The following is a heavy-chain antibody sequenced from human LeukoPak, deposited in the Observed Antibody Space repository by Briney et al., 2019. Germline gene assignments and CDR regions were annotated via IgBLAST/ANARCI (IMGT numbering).Heavy chain of an antibody. CDR2: INQDEREK. J-gene: IGHJ4*02. D-gene: IGHD6-13*01. CDR3: ARVFGSSWHDLFDY. CDR1: GCTFSDFW. V-gene: IGHV3-7*01. Sequence: GGSLRLSCVASGCTFSDFWMSWVRQAPGQGLEWVASINQDEREKRFVDSVKGRFTISRDNAKNSLFLQMNSLRAEDTAVYYCARVFGSSWHDLFDYWGQGTLVTVSS.